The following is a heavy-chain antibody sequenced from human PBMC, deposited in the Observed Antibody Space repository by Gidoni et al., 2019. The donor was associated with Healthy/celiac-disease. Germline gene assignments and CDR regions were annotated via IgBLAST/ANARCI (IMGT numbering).Heavy chain of an antibody. CDR3: ARGPRVPAAIRDWFDP. Sequence: QVQLVQSGAAVKKPGASVKVSCKSSGYTFTVYYMHWVRQSPGQGLEWMGWINPNSGGTNYAQKFQGRVTMTRDTSISTAYMELSRLRSDDTAVYYCARGPRVPAAIRDWFDPWGQGTLVTVSS. D-gene: IGHD2-2*02. CDR1: GYTFTVYY. V-gene: IGHV1-2*02. J-gene: IGHJ5*02. CDR2: INPNSGGT.